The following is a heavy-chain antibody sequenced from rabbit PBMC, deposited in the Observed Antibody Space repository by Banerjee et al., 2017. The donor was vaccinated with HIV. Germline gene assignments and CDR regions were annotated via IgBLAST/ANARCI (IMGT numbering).Heavy chain of an antibody. CDR1: GFDFSSTYW. J-gene: IGHJ4*01. CDR3: ARDLAGVIGWNFSL. V-gene: IGHV1S40*01. Sequence: QSLEESGGDLVKPGASLTLTCTASGFDFSSTYWICWVRQAPGKGLEWIGCIDSSSMAWYASSAKGRFTISKTSSTTVTLQMTSLTAADTATYFCARDLAGVIGWNFSLWGQGTLVTVS. CDR2: IDSSSMA. D-gene: IGHD4-1*01.